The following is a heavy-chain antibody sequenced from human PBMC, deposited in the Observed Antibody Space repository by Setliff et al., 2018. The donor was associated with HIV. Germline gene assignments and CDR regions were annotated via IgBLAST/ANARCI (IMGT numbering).Heavy chain of an antibody. CDR1: GYSISSGYY. CDR3: ARVPFTTGFDY. V-gene: IGHV4-38-2*01. Sequence: SETLSLTCAVSGYSISSGYYWGWIRQPPGRGLEWIGNIYHSGGTHYNPSLRSRVTISVDTSKNHFSLKLSSVTAANTAVFYCARVPFTTGFDYWGQGILVTVSS. J-gene: IGHJ4*02. D-gene: IGHD3-3*01. CDR2: IYHSGGT.